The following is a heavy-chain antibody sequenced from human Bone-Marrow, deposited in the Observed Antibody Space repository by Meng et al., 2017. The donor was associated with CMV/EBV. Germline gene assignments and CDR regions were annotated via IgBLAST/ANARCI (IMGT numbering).Heavy chain of an antibody. CDR2: ISGSGGST. V-gene: IGHV3-23*01. Sequence: GESLKISCAASGFTFSSYSMNWVRQAPGKGLEWVSAISGSGGSTYYADSVKGRFTISRDNSKNTLYLQMNSLRAEDTAVYYCAKGELLYYFDYWGQGTLVTVSS. CDR3: AKGELLYYFDY. D-gene: IGHD1-26*01. CDR1: GFTFSSYS. J-gene: IGHJ4*02.